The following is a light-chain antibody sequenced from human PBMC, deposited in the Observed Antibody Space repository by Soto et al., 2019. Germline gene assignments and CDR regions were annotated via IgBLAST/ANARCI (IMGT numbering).Light chain of an antibody. Sequence: DIVMTQSPDSLAVSLGERATINCKSSQSVLYSSNNKNYFAWYQQKPGQPPKLLIYWASTRESGVPDRFSGSGSGTDFTLTISSLQAEAVAVYYCQQYYRPWTFGQGTKVEIK. V-gene: IGKV4-1*01. J-gene: IGKJ1*01. CDR2: WAS. CDR1: QSVLYSSNNKNY. CDR3: QQYYRPWT.